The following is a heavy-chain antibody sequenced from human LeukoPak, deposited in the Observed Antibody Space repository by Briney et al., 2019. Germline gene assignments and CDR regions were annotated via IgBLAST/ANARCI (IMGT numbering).Heavy chain of an antibody. D-gene: IGHD6-13*01. J-gene: IGHJ4*02. V-gene: IGHV3-74*01. CDR2: INAGGSST. CDR3: SRDHVAAFDY. Sequence: PGGSLRLSCAASGFTFSSYWMHWVRQAPGKGLVWVSRINAGGSSTNYADSVKGRFTISRDNAKNTLYLQMNSLRAEDTAVYYCSRDHVAAFDYWGQGTLVTVSS. CDR1: GFTFSSYW.